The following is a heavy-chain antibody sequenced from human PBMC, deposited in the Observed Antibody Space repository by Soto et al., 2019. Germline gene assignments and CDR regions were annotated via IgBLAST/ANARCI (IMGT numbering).Heavy chain of an antibody. V-gene: IGHV3-74*01. Sequence: GGSLRHSCAASGVTFSSYWMHWVRQAPGKGLVWVSRINSDGSSTSYADSVKGRFTISRDNAKNTLYLQMNSLRAEDTAVYYCARVPASSIAVAGSPPLDYYYYMDVWGKGTTVTVSS. CDR1: GVTFSSYW. CDR3: ARVPASSIAVAGSPPLDYYYYMDV. CDR2: INSDGSST. J-gene: IGHJ6*03. D-gene: IGHD6-19*01.